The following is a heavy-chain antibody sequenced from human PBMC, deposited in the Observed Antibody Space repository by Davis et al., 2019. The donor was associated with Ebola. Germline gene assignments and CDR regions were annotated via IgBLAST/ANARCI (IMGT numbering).Heavy chain of an antibody. V-gene: IGHV3-11*06. D-gene: IGHD3-3*01. J-gene: IGHJ2*01. CDR3: ARHFTIFGVVILYWYFDL. CDR1: GFTFSDYY. Sequence: GGSLRLSCAASGFTFSDYYMSWIRQAPGKGLEWVSYISSSSNYTNYADSVKGRFTISRDNAKNSLYLQMNSLRAEDTAVYYCARHFTIFGVVILYWYFDLWGRGTLVTVSS. CDR2: ISSSSNYT.